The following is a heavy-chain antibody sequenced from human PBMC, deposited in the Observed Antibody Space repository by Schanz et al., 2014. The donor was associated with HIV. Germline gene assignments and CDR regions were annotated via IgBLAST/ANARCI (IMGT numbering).Heavy chain of an antibody. CDR2: ISAYNDKT. Sequence: QVQLEQSGAEVKKPGASVTVSCETSGYIFTNYGISWMRQAPGQGLEWMGWISAYNDKTSYAQKFQGRVTITADESTSTGYMEMNRLVSEDTGLYYCARGAAARHNSYYYDLDVWGQGTTVIVSS. CDR3: ARGAAARHNSYYYDLDV. D-gene: IGHD6-6*01. CDR1: GYIFTNYG. J-gene: IGHJ6*02. V-gene: IGHV1-18*01.